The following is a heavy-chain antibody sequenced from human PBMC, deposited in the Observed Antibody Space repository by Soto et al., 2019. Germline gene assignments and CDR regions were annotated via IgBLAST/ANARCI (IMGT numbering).Heavy chain of an antibody. V-gene: IGHV3-9*01. CDR2: ISWNSGSI. J-gene: IGHJ4*02. CDR1: GFTFDDYA. Sequence: EVQLVESGGGLVQPGRSLRLSCAASGFTFDDYAMHWVRQAPGKGLEWVSGISWNSGSIGYADSVKGRFTISRDNAKNPLHLEMNSLRAEETALYYVAQDKTRWGGRRAWSWGQGTLVNGSS. D-gene: IGHD3-16*01. CDR3: AQDKTRWGGRRAWS.